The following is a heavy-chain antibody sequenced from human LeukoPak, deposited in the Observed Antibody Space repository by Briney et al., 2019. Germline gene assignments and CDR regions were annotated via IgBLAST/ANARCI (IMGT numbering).Heavy chain of an antibody. V-gene: IGHV3-23*01. CDR1: GFTFSSYA. J-gene: IGHJ5*02. D-gene: IGHD3-9*01. CDR2: ISGRGGST. CDR3: AKGYYDILTDYFHNWFNP. Sequence: GGSLRLSCAASGFTFSSYAVSWVRQAPGVGLEWVSTISGRGGSTFYADSVKGRFTIPRDNSKNTLYLQMNSLRADDTAVYYCAKGYYDILTDYFHNWFNPWGQGTLVIVSS.